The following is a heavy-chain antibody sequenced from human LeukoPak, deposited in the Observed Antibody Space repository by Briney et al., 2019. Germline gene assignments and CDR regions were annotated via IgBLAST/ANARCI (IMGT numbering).Heavy chain of an antibody. Sequence: SETLSLTCTVSGGSISGYYWSWIRQPPGKGLEWIGYIYHSGTTNYNPSLKSRVTISVDTSKNQLSLRLSSVTAADTAVYYCARDRSDSSGWYYFDSWGQGTVVTVSS. CDR1: GGSISGYY. J-gene: IGHJ4*02. D-gene: IGHD6-19*01. V-gene: IGHV4-59*01. CDR2: IYHSGTT. CDR3: ARDRSDSSGWYYFDS.